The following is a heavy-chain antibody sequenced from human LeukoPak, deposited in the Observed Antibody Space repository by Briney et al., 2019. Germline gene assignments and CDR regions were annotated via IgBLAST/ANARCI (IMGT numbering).Heavy chain of an antibody. CDR3: ARGEPYYDFWSGYGAFDI. CDR2: IYTSGST. D-gene: IGHD3-3*01. CDR1: GGSISSYY. J-gene: IGHJ3*02. V-gene: IGHV4-4*07. Sequence: SETLSLTCTASGGSISSYYWSWIRQPAGKGLEWIGRIYTSGSTNYNPSLKSRVTMSVDTSKNQFSLKLSSVTAADAAVYYCARGEPYYDFWSGYGAFDIWGQGTMVTVSS.